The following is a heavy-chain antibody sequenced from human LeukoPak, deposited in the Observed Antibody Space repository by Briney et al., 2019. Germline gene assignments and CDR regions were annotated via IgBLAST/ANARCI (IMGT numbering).Heavy chain of an antibody. V-gene: IGHV3-64D*09. CDR1: GLPFSSYA. J-gene: IGHJ6*02. Sequence: PGGSLRLSCSAPGLPFSSYAMHCVRQAPGKGLEYVSAISDSGGSTYYADSVKGRFTISRDNSKNTLYLQMSSLRAEDTAVYFCVRGYSFGPYGMDVWGQGTTVTVSS. CDR3: VRGYSFGPYGMDV. CDR2: ISDSGGST. D-gene: IGHD2-15*01.